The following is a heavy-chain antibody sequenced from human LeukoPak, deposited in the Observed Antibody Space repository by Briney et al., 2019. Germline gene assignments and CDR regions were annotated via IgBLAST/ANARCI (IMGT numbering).Heavy chain of an antibody. V-gene: IGHV4-38-2*01. Sequence: PSETLPLTCAVYGGSFSGYCWGWIRQPPGKGLEWIGSIYHSGSTYYNPSLKSRVTISVDTSKNQFSLKLSSVTAADTAVYYCARVLGYCSGGSCYGYFDYWGQGTLVTVSS. CDR1: GGSFSGYC. D-gene: IGHD2-15*01. J-gene: IGHJ4*02. CDR3: ARVLGYCSGGSCYGYFDY. CDR2: IYHSGST.